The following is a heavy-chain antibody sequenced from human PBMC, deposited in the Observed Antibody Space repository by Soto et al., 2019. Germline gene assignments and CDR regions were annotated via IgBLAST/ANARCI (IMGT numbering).Heavy chain of an antibody. Sequence: GGSLRLSCAASGFSCSDAGMSWVRQAPGKGLEWVGRIKGETDGGTTDYAAPVKGRFTVSRDDSKKMVYLQMNSLRDEDTAVYYCASWPGIVANPPFFDYWGQGTLVTVSS. CDR1: GFSCSDAG. J-gene: IGHJ4*02. V-gene: IGHV3-15*01. D-gene: IGHD5-12*01. CDR3: ASWPGIVANPPFFDY. CDR2: IKGETDGGTT.